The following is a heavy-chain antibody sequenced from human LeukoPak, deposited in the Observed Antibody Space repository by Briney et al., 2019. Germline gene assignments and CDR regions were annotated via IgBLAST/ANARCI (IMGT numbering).Heavy chain of an antibody. Sequence: SETLSLTCSVSGGSISGYYWSWVRQPPGKGLEWVGYIAYSGSTYYNPPLKSRVTISVDTPKSQFSLRLSSVTAADTAVYYCLRHTAATTLDYWGQGTLVTVSS. CDR3: LRHTAATTLDY. CDR1: GGSISGYY. J-gene: IGHJ4*02. D-gene: IGHD2-15*01. CDR2: IAYSGST. V-gene: IGHV4-59*08.